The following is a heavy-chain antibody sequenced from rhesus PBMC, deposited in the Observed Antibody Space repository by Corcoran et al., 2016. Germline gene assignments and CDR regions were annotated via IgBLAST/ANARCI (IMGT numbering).Heavy chain of an antibody. V-gene: IGHV4-122*02. CDR3: ARVGTTPDY. J-gene: IGHJ4*01. D-gene: IGHD1-1*01. CDR1: GGSISSSYYY. CDR2: IAESGST. Sequence: QVQLQESGPGLVKPSETLSLTCAVSGGSISSSYYYWSWIRQAPEKGLDGIGYIAESGSTSYNPALKSRVTISRDTSKNHFSLKLSSVTAADTAVYYCARVGTTPDYWGQGVLVTVSS.